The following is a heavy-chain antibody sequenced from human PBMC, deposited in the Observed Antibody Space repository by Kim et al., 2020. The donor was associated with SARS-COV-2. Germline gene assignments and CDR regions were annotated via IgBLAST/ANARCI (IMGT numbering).Heavy chain of an antibody. V-gene: IGHV4-59*01. CDR1: GDSISGYY. Sequence: SETLSLTCTVSGDSISGYYWSWIRQPPGRGLEWIGFIYYSGNTNYNPSLKSRVTISVDTSKNQFSLRLRSVTAADTAVYHCARHSSGWANKGTFDSWGQGTLVTVSS. CDR2: IYYSGNT. J-gene: IGHJ4*02. CDR3: ARHSSGWANKGTFDS. D-gene: IGHD6-19*01.